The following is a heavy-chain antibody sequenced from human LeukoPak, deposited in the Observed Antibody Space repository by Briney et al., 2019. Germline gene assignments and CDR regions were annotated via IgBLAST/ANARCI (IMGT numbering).Heavy chain of an antibody. V-gene: IGHV3-48*03. D-gene: IGHD6-13*01. J-gene: IGHJ4*02. CDR2: ISSSGSTI. CDR1: GFTFSSYE. Sequence: GGSLRLSCAASGFTFSSYEMNWVRQAPGKGLEWVSYISSSGSTIYYADSVKGRFAISRDNAKNSLYLQMNSLRAEDTAVYYCARDPILYSRSGAFDYWGQGTLVTVSS. CDR3: ARDPILYSRSGAFDY.